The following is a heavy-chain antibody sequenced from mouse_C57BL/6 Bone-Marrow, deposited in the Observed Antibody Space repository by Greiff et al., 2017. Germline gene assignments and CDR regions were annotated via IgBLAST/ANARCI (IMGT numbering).Heavy chain of an antibody. V-gene: IGHV5-17*01. Sequence: EVQLVESGGGLVKPGGSLKFSCAASGFTFSDYGMHWVRQAPGKGLEWVAYISSGSSTIDSADTVKGRFTLSRYNAKNTRFLQMTSLMSEDTAIYFCARPSAYWGRGKLVTVTA. CDR1: GFTFSDYG. J-gene: IGHJ3*01. CDR3: ARPSAY. CDR2: ISSGSSTI.